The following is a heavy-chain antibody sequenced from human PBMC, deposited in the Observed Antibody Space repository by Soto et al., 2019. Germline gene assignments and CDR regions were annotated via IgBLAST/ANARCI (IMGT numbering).Heavy chain of an antibody. CDR3: ARGRDSSGCFDY. CDR2: INHSGST. V-gene: IGHV4-34*01. CDR1: GGSFSGYY. J-gene: IGHJ4*02. D-gene: IGHD6-19*01. Sequence: PSETLSLTCAVYGGSFSGYYWSWIRQPPGKGLGWIGEINHSGSTNYNPSLKSRVTISVDTSKNQFSLKLSSVTAADTAVYYCARGRDSSGCFDYWGQGTLVTVSS.